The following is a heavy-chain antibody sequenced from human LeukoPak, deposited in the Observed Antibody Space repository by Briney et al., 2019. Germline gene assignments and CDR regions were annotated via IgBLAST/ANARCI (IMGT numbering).Heavy chain of an antibody. CDR1: GYTFTGYY. CDR2: INPNSGGT. D-gene: IGHD3-3*01. J-gene: IGHJ4*02. Sequence: GASVKVSCKASGYTFTGYYMHWVRQAPGQGLEWMGWINPNSGGTNYAQKFQGRVTMTRDTSISTAYMELSRLRSDDTAVYYCARSRITIFGVVITVPDLDYWGQGTLVTVSS. CDR3: ARSRITIFGVVITVPDLDY. V-gene: IGHV1-2*02.